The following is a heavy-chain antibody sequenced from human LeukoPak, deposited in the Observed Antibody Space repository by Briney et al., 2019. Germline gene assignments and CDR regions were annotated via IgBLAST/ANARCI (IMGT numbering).Heavy chain of an antibody. D-gene: IGHD6-19*01. CDR1: GFTFSSYA. J-gene: IGHJ4*02. CDR3: ARDYSSGGWYYFDY. Sequence: PGGSLRLSCAASGFTFSSYAMNWVRQAPGKGLEWVSSISSSSSYIYYAASVKGRFTISRDNAKNSLYLQMNSLRAEDTAVYYCARDYSSGGWYYFDYWGQGTLVTVSS. V-gene: IGHV3-21*01. CDR2: ISSSSSYI.